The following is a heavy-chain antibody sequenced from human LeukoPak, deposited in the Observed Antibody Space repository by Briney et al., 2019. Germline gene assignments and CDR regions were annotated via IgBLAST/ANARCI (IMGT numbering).Heavy chain of an antibody. J-gene: IGHJ4*02. Sequence: GGSLRLSCAASGFTFSGYWMHWVRQAPGKGLVWVSRINSDGSSTTYADSVKGRFTISRDNAKNTLYLQMNSLRAEDTAMYYCARAIELDFGFWGQGTLVTVSS. CDR3: ARAIELDFGF. V-gene: IGHV3-74*01. D-gene: IGHD5-18*01. CDR2: INSDGSST. CDR1: GFTFSGYW.